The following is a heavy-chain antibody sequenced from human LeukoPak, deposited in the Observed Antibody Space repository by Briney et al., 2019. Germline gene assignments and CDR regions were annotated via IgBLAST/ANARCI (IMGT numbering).Heavy chain of an antibody. J-gene: IGHJ4*02. V-gene: IGHV4-59*01. D-gene: IGHD4-17*01. CDR3: ARDAHGDWYFDY. CDR2: IYYSGST. CDR1: GGSISSYY. Sequence: PSETLSLTCTVSGGSISSYYWSWIRQPPGKGLEWIGYIYYSGSTNYNPSLKSRVTISVGTSKNQFSLKLSSVTAADTAVYYCARDAHGDWYFDYWGQGTLVTVSS.